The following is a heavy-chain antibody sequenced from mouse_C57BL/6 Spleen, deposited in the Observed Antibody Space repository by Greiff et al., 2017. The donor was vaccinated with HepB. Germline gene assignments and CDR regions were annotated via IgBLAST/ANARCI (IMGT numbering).Heavy chain of an antibody. V-gene: IGHV1-15*01. CDR1: GYTFTDYE. J-gene: IGHJ2*01. Sequence: QVQLQQSGAELVRPGASVTLSCKASGYTFTDYEMHWVKQTPVHGLEWIGAIDPETGGTAYNQKFKGKAILTADKSSSTAYMERRSLTSEDSAVYYCTRLYDYFDYWGQGTTLTVSS. CDR2: IDPETGGT. D-gene: IGHD1-1*01. CDR3: TRLYDYFDY.